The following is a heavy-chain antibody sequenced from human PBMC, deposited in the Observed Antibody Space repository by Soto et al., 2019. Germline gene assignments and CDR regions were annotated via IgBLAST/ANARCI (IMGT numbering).Heavy chain of an antibody. CDR2: ISYDGSKE. CDR3: ARYCNGGACYSASLDY. Sequence: QEQMVQSGGGVVQPGRSLRLSCAASPFTFRSYSMHWVRQAPGKGLVWVTSISYDGSKESYADSVKGRFAVSRDNSKNTLYLQMNSQRPEDTAVDYCARYCNGGACYSASLDYWGQGTQVTVSS. D-gene: IGHD2-15*01. J-gene: IGHJ4*02. V-gene: IGHV3-30*09. CDR1: PFTFRSYS.